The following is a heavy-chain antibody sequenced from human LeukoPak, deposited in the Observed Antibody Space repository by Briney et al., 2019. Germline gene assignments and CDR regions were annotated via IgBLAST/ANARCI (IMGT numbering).Heavy chain of an antibody. Sequence: ASVKVSCKACRYFFNAHFIYWLRQAPGQGLEWMGWINPNSGGTHYAHKFQGRVTMTRDTSINTAYMELSSLRSDDTAVYYCARVNRIPILGTVHNYFDYWGQGTLVAVSS. D-gene: IGHD3-9*01. CDR2: INPNSGGT. CDR1: RYFFNAHF. V-gene: IGHV1-2*02. J-gene: IGHJ4*02. CDR3: ARVNRIPILGTVHNYFDY.